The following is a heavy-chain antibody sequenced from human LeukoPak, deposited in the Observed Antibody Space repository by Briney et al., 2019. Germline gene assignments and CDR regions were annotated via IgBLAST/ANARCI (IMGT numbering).Heavy chain of an antibody. CDR2: IYYSGST. CDR3: ASQYYDFWSGYYNMGDYYYYGMDV. Sequence: SETLSLTCTVSGGSVSSGDYFWSWIRQPPGKGLEWIGSIYYSGSTYYNPSLKSRVTISVDTSKNQFSLKLSSVTAADTAVYYCASQYYDFWSGYYNMGDYYYYGMDVWGQGTTVTASS. CDR1: GGSVSSGDYF. D-gene: IGHD3-3*01. V-gene: IGHV4-39*01. J-gene: IGHJ6*02.